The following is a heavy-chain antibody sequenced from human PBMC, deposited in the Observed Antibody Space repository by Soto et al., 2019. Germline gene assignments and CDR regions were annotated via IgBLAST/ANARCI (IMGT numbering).Heavy chain of an antibody. Sequence: GGSLRLSCAASGFTFSSYGMHWVRQAPGTGLEWVAVIWYDGSNKYYVDSVKGRFTISRDNSKNTLYLQMNSLRAEDTAVYYCARGVGYYYYYMDVWGKGTTVTVSS. V-gene: IGHV3-33*01. CDR2: IWYDGSNK. J-gene: IGHJ6*03. CDR1: GFTFSSYG. CDR3: ARGVGYYYYYMDV. D-gene: IGHD3-10*01.